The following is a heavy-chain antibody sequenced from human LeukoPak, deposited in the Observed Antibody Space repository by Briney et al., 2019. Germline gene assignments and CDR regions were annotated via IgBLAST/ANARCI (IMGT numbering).Heavy chain of an antibody. V-gene: IGHV4-61*01. J-gene: IGHJ6*03. D-gene: IGHD2-2*01. CDR3: ARVAIVVVPAATYYYYYYMDV. CDR1: GYSISSGYY. CDR2: IYYSGST. Sequence: SETLSLTCAVSGYSISSGYYWGWIRQPPGKGLEWIGYIYYSGSTNYNPSLKSRVTISVDTSKNQFSLKLSSVTAADTAVYYCARVAIVVVPAATYYYYYYMDVWGKGTTVTVSS.